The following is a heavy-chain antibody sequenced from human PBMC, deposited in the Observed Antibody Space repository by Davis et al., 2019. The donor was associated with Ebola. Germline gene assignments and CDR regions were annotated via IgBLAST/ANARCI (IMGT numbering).Heavy chain of an antibody. D-gene: IGHD1-26*01. CDR2: ISSSGSTI. V-gene: IGHV3-11*01. CDR3: ARAGVGATFGYYYYGMDV. CDR1: GFTFSDYY. J-gene: IGHJ6*04. Sequence: PGGSLRLSCAASGFTFSDYYMSWIRQAPGKGLEWVLYISSSGSTIYYADSVKGRFTISRDNAKNSLYLQMNSLRAEDTAVYYCARAGVGATFGYYYYGMDVWGKGTTVTVSS.